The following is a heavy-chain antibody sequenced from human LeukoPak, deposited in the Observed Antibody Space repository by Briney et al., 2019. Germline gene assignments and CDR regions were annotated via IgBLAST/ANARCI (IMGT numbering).Heavy chain of an antibody. V-gene: IGHV3-30*02. D-gene: IGHD3-22*01. J-gene: IGHJ4*02. CDR2: IRYDGSNK. CDR3: AKDSYYYDSSRYYYDY. CDR1: GFTFSSYG. Sequence: PGGTLRLSCAASGFTFSSYGMHWVRQAPGKGLEWVAFIRYDGSNKYYADSVKGRSTISRDNSKNTLYLQMNSLRAEDTAVYYCAKDSYYYDSSRYYYDYRGQGTLVTVSS.